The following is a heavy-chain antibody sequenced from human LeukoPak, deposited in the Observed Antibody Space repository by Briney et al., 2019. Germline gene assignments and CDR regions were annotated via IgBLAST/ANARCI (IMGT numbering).Heavy chain of an antibody. CDR1: GFTFSNAW. J-gene: IGHJ3*02. D-gene: IGHD3-22*01. CDR2: IKSKTDGGTT. Sequence: GGSLRLSCAAPGFTFSNAWMSWVRQAPGKGLEWVGRIKSKTDGGTTDYAAPVKGRFTISRDDSKNTLYLQMNSLKTEDTAVYYCTTDPDYYDSSGFISDIWGQGTMVTVSS. CDR3: TTDPDYYDSSGFISDI. V-gene: IGHV3-15*01.